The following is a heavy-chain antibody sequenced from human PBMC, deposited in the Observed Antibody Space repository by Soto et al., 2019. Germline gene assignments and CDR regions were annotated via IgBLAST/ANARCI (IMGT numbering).Heavy chain of an antibody. CDR3: ARDRCSGGSCYVNDPRPFDY. Sequence: PGGSLRLSCAASGFTFSSSAMHWVLQAQGKGLEWVAVISYDGSNKYYADSVKGRFTISRDNSKNTLYLQMNSLRAEDTAVYYCARDRCSGGSCYVNDPRPFDYWGQGTLVTVSS. J-gene: IGHJ4*02. D-gene: IGHD2-15*01. V-gene: IGHV3-30-3*01. CDR2: ISYDGSNK. CDR1: GFTFSSSA.